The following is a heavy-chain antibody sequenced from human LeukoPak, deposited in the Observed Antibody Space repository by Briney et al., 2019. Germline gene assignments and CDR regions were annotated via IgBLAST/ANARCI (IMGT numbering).Heavy chain of an antibody. J-gene: IGHJ4*02. V-gene: IGHV4-34*01. Sequence: SETLSFTCAVYGGFFSGYYWSWIRQPPGKGLEWIGEINHSGSTNYNPSLKSRVTISVDTSKNQFSLKLSSVYAADTAVYYCASGSLYYFDYWGQGTLVTVSS. CDR2: INHSGST. CDR3: ASGSLYYFDY. CDR1: GGFFSGYY.